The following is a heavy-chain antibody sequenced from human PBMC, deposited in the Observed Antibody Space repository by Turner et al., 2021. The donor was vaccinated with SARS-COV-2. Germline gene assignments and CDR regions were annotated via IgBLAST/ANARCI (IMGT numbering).Heavy chain of an antibody. CDR1: GFTFSSYG. CDR2: ISYDGSNK. D-gene: IGHD2-15*01. Sequence: QVQLVASGGGVVQPGRSLRLSCAASGFTFSSYGMHWVRQAPGKGLEWVAVISYDGSNKYYADSVKGRFTISRDNSKNTLSLQMNSLRAEDTAVYYCAKEGLLVSLDYWGQGTPVTVSS. V-gene: IGHV3-30*18. CDR3: AKEGLLVSLDY. J-gene: IGHJ4*02.